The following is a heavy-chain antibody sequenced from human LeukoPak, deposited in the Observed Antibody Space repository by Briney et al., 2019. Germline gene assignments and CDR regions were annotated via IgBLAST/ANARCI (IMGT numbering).Heavy chain of an antibody. J-gene: IGHJ4*02. CDR3: ARDQAWFGGFDY. CDR2: IYYSGST. Sequence: SETLSLTCTVSGGSISSGDYYWSWIRQPPGKGLEWIGYIYYSGSTYYNPSLKSRVTISVDTSKNQFSLKLSSVTAADTAVYYCARDQAWFGGFDYWGQGTLVTVSS. D-gene: IGHD3-10*01. V-gene: IGHV4-30-4*01. CDR1: GGSISSGDYY.